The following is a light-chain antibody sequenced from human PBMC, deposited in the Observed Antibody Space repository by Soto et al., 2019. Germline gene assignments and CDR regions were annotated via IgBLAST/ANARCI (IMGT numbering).Light chain of an antibody. CDR1: SSDVGGYNL. V-gene: IGLV2-14*01. CDR3: SSYKSSSTLPDV. J-gene: IGLJ1*01. Sequence: QSALTQPASVSGSPGQSITISGTGTSSDVGGYNLVSWYQQYPDKAPKLMIFDVNTRPSGVSNRFSGSKSGNTASLTISGLQAEDEADYYCSSYKSSSTLPDVFGTGTKLTVL. CDR2: DVN.